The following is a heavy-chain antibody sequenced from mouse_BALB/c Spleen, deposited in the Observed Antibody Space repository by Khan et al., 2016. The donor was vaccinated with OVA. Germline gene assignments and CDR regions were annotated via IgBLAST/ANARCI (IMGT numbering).Heavy chain of an antibody. CDR2: IWGGGGT. V-gene: IGHV2-6-4*01. D-gene: IGHD2-14*01. J-gene: IGHJ4*01. CDR1: GFSLSRYN. Sequence: QVQLKESGPGLVAPSQSLSITCTVSGFSLSRYNIHWVRQPPGKGLEWLGVIWGGGGTDYNSTLKSRLSIRTDNSKSQVLLKMNRLQTDDTGIYYCARAYYRFDGYYAMDYWGQGTSVTVSS. CDR3: ARAYYRFDGYYAMDY.